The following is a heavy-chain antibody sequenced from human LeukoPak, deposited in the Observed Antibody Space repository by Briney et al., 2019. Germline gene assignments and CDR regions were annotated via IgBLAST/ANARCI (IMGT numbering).Heavy chain of an antibody. Sequence: PSETLSLTCAVYGGSFSGYYWSWLRQPPGKGLEWIGEINHSGSTNYNPSLKSRVTISVDTSKNQFSLKLSSATAADTAVYYCARGRRQYGRGPLGFPIDYWGQGTLVTVSS. CDR3: ARGRRQYGRGPLGFPIDY. J-gene: IGHJ4*02. CDR1: GGSFSGYY. D-gene: IGHD4-11*01. CDR2: INHSGST. V-gene: IGHV4-34*01.